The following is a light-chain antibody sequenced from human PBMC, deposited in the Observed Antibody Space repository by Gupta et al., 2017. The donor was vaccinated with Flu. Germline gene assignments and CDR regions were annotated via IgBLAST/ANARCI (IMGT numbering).Light chain of an antibody. CDR2: EAS. V-gene: IGKV3-11*01. CDR3: QQRNTRVPGT. J-gene: IGKJ2*01. CDR1: QSVNSY. Sequence: EIVLTQSPATLSLSPGDTATLSCRASQSVNSYLGWYRQKDGQAPRLLIFEASKRATGTRTRFSASQYGTDFTLTISSREPEDFATYICQQRNTRVPGTFGQGTRVEMK.